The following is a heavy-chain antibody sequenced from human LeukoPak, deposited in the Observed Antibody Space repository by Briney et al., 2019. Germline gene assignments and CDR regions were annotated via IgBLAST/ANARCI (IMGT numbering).Heavy chain of an antibody. J-gene: IGHJ4*02. CDR1: GGSISSSNW. V-gene: IGHV4-4*02. CDR3: ARVRRWLQFRPYYFDY. D-gene: IGHD5-24*01. Sequence: SGTLSLTCAVSGGSISSSNWWSWVRQPPGKGLEWIGEIYHSGSTNYNPSLKSRVTISVDTSENQFSLKLSSVSAADTAVYYCARVRRWLQFRPYYFDYWGQGTLVTVSS. CDR2: IYHSGST.